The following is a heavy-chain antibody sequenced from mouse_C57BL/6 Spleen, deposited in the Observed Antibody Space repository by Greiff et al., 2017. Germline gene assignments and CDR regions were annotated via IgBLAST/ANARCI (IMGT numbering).Heavy chain of an antibody. CDR3: AREGSYGGYFDY. CDR2: IHPNSGST. J-gene: IGHJ2*01. Sequence: QVQLQQPGAELVKPGASVKLSCKASGYTFTSYWMHWVKQRPGQGLEWIGMIHPNSGSTNYNEKFKSKATLTVDKSSSTAYMQLSSLTSEDSAVYYCAREGSYGGYFDYWGQGTTLTVSS. CDR1: GYTFTSYW. D-gene: IGHD1-1*02. V-gene: IGHV1-64*01.